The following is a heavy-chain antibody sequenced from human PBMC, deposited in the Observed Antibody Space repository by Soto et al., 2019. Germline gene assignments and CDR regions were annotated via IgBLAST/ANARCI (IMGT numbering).Heavy chain of an antibody. D-gene: IGHD2-15*01. CDR2: IYPGDSDT. Sequence: GESLKISCKGSGYSFTSYWIGWVRQMPGKGLEWMGIIYPGDSDTRYSPSFQGQVTISADKSISTAYLQWSSLKASDTAMYYCPRLLGYCSGGSCSYFDYWGKGTLVLVS. J-gene: IGHJ4*02. V-gene: IGHV5-51*01. CDR1: GYSFTSYW. CDR3: PRLLGYCSGGSCSYFDY.